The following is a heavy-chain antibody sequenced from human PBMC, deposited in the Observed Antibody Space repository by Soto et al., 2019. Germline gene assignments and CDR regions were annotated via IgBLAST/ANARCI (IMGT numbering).Heavy chain of an antibody. V-gene: IGHV4-34*01. D-gene: IGHD2-2*02. CDR3: ARGRGFPAAIFERARNYYYMDV. CDR1: GGSFSGYY. J-gene: IGHJ6*03. Sequence: SETLSLTCAVYGGSFSGYYRSWIRQPPGKGLEWIGEINHSGSTNYNPSLKSRVTISVDTSKNQLSLKLSSVTAADTAVYYFARGRGFPAAIFERARNYYYMDVWGKGTTVT. CDR2: INHSGST.